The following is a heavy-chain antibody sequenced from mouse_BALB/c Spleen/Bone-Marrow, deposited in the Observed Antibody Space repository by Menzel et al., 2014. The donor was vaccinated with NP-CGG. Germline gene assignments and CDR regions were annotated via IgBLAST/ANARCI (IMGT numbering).Heavy chain of an antibody. D-gene: IGHD1-2*01. CDR1: GYTFTDYT. V-gene: IGHV1-4*02. J-gene: IGHJ2*01. CDR3: AREDFTTAFFDY. Sequence: QVQLQQSASELARPGASVRLSCRASGYTFTDYTMQWVKQRPGQGLEWIGYIVPRGGYTDYNQKFKDKTTLTADKSSSTAYMQLSRLTSEDSAVYYCAREDFTTAFFDYWGQGTTLTVSS. CDR2: IVPRGGYT.